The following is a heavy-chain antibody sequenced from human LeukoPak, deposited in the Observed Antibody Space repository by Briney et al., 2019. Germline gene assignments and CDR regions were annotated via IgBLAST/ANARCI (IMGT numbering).Heavy chain of an antibody. V-gene: IGHV7-4-1*02. J-gene: IGHJ5*02. CDR1: GYTFTSYA. CDR2: INTNTGNP. CDR3: ARAADYYGSGGLINNWFDP. D-gene: IGHD3-10*01. Sequence: ASVKVSCKASGYTFTSYAMNWVRQAPGQWLEWMGWINTNTGNPTYAQGFTGRFVFSLDTSVSTAYLQISSLKAEDTAVYYCARAADYYGSGGLINNWFDPWGQGTLVTVSS.